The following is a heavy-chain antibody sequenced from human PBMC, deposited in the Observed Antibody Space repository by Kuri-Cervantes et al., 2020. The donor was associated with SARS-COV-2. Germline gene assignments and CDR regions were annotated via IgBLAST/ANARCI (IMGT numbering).Heavy chain of an antibody. D-gene: IGHD3-10*01. CDR1: GGSFRGYY. CDR2: IIHGGRS. J-gene: IGHJ2*01. Sequence: GSLRLSCAVYGGSFRGYYWNWIRQPPGKGLEWIGEIIHGGRSNYNPSLKSRVTMSLDTSKNQVTLRVKSVTAADTAVYYCARGDLDDHVIGSYWYFDLWGRGTLVTVSS. V-gene: IGHV4-34*12. CDR3: ARGDLDDHVIGSYWYFDL.